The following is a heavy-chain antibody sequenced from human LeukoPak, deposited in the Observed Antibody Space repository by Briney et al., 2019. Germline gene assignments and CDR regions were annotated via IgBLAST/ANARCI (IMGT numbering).Heavy chain of an antibody. Sequence: SVKVSCKASGGTFSSYAISWVRQAPGQGLEWMGGIIPIFGTANYAQKFQGRVTITTDESTNTAYMELSSLRSEDTAVYYCARGNWDSSGWYYDYWGQGTLVTVSS. J-gene: IGHJ4*02. V-gene: IGHV1-69*05. CDR3: ARGNWDSSGWYYDY. D-gene: IGHD6-19*01. CDR2: IIPIFGTA. CDR1: GGTFSSYA.